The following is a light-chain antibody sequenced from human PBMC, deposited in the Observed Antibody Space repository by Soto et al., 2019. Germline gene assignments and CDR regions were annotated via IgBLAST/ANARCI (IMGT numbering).Light chain of an antibody. J-gene: IGKJ5*01. CDR2: DAS. V-gene: IGKV3-11*01. CDR3: QQRSNLPLIT. CDR1: QSLTSY. Sequence: IGRTQSHATLSLSHGETATLSCRASQSLTSYLAWYQQKPDQAPRLLIYDASNRATGIPARFSGSGSGTDFTLTISSLEPEDFAVYYCQQRSNLPLITSGQGALLEIK.